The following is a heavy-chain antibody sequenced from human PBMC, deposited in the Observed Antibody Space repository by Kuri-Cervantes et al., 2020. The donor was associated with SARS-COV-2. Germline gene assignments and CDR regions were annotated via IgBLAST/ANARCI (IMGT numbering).Heavy chain of an antibody. Sequence: GGSLRLSCAASGFTFSNYAMCWVRQAPGKGLEYVAIMSFDGSNKYYPDSVKGRFTISRDNSKNTLYLQMNSLRAEDTAVYYCAKDLIGHPLFDYWGQGTLVTVSS. CDR2: MSFDGSNK. J-gene: IGHJ4*02. V-gene: IGHV3-30-3*01. CDR1: GFTFSNYA. CDR3: AKDLIGHPLFDY. D-gene: IGHD2-8*01.